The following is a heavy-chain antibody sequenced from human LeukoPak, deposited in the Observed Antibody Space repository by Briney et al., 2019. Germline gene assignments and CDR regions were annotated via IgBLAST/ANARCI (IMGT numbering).Heavy chain of an antibody. V-gene: IGHV3-23*01. CDR1: GFTFSSYG. Sequence: PGGSLRLSCAASGFTFSSYGMHWVRQAPGKGLEWVSAISGSGGSTYYADSVKGRFTISRDNSKNTLYLQMNSLRAEDTAVYFCAKDGGHTGYSKIDYWGQGTLVTVSS. CDR3: AKDGGHTGYSKIDY. J-gene: IGHJ4*02. D-gene: IGHD5-12*01. CDR2: ISGSGGST.